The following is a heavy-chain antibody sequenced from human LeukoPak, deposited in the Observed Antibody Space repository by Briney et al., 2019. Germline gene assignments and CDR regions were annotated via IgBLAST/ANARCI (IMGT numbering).Heavy chain of an antibody. CDR3: ARGDGYCSSASCSGN. CDR1: GFTFSSYV. CDR2: ISGSGGIT. J-gene: IGHJ4*02. V-gene: IGHV3-23*01. D-gene: IGHD2-2*03. Sequence: GGSLRLSCAASGFTFSSYVMSWVRQAPGKGLEWVSAISGSGGITYFADSLKGRFTISRDNSKNTLYLQLKSVRPADTAVYYCARGDGYCSSASCSGNWGQGTLVTVSS.